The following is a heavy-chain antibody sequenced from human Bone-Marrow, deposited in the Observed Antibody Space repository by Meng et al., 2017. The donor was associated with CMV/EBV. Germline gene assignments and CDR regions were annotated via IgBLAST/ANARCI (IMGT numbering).Heavy chain of an antibody. V-gene: IGHV3-30*03. CDR1: GFTFDDYG. CDR2: VSNDGNNK. CDR3: ATGSGSPWRY. Sequence: GESLKISCAASGFTFDDYGMSWVRQAPGKGLQWVAVVSNDGNNKYYADSVKGRFTISRDNANNTLYLQMNSLRAEDTAVYYCATGSGSPWRYWGQGTLVTVSS. D-gene: IGHD3-3*01. J-gene: IGHJ4*02.